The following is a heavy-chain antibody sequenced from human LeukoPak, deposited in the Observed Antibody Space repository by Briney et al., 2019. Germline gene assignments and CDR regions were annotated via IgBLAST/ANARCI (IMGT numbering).Heavy chain of an antibody. CDR1: GGSFSGYY. V-gene: IGHV4-34*01. Sequence: SETLSLTCAVYGGSFSGYYWSWIRQPPGKGLERIGEINHSGSTNYNPSLKSRVTISVDTSKNQFSLKLSSVTAADTAVYYCATTSNYYDSSGYYQRVNWFDPWGQGTLVTVSS. D-gene: IGHD3-22*01. J-gene: IGHJ5*02. CDR2: INHSGST. CDR3: ATTSNYYDSSGYYQRVNWFDP.